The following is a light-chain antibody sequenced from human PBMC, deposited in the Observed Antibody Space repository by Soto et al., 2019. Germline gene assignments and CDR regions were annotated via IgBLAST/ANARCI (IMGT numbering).Light chain of an antibody. CDR3: QQHSNCPPS. Sequence: EIVLTQSPATLSLSPGERATLFCRASHSVSSYLAWYQQKPGQAPRLLIYDASHMSTVIPASFGGCGSGTDFTLAISRLELEDFALYYCQQHSNCPPSFGQGTKLEIK. J-gene: IGKJ2*01. V-gene: IGKV3-11*01. CDR1: HSVSSY. CDR2: DAS.